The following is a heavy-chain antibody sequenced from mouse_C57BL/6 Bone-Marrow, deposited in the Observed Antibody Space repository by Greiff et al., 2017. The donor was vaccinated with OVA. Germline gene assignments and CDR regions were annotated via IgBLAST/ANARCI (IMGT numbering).Heavy chain of an antibody. V-gene: IGHV1-59*01. CDR1: GYTFTSYW. J-gene: IGHJ3*01. CDR3: ERELLRY. CDR2: IDPSDSYT. D-gene: IGHD1-1*01. Sequence: QVQLQQPGAELVRPGTSVKLSCKASGYTFTSYWMHWVKQRPGQGLEWIGVIDPSDSYTNYNQKFKGKATLTVDTSSSTAYMQLSSLTSEDSAVYYCERELLRYWGQGTLVTVSA.